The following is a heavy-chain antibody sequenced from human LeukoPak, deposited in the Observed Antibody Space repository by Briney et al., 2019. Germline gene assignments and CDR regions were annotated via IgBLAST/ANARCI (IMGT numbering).Heavy chain of an antibody. D-gene: IGHD1-26*01. CDR3: ARAQWELLIDYYYYMDV. J-gene: IGHJ6*03. CDR2: ISAYNGNT. V-gene: IGHV1-18*01. Sequence: ASVKVSCKASGYTFTSYGISWVRQAPGQGLEWMGWISAYNGNTNYAQKFQGRVTITRNTSISTAYMELSSLRSEDTAVYYCARAQWELLIDYYYYMDVWGKGTTVTVSS. CDR1: GYTFTSYG.